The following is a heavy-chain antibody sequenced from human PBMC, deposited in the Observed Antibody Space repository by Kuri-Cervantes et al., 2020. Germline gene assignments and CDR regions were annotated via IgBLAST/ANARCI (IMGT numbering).Heavy chain of an antibody. Sequence: GESLKISCAASGSTLSSHWMHWVRQGPGKGLVWVARIKSDGSSTSYADSVKGRFTISGDNAKNTLYLQMYSLRAEDTAVYYCARGESGYGRFDPWGQGTLVTVSS. CDR3: ARGESGYGRFDP. D-gene: IGHD3-22*01. J-gene: IGHJ5*02. CDR2: IKSDGSST. V-gene: IGHV3-74*01. CDR1: GSTLSSHW.